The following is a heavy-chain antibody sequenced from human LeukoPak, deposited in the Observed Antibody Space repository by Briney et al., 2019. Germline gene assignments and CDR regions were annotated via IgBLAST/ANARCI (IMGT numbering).Heavy chain of an antibody. Sequence: ASVKVSCKASGYTFTSYGISWVRQAPGQGLEWMGWTSAYNGNTNYAQKLQGRVTMTTDTSTSTAYMELRSLRSDDTAVYYHARVLRFLEWARLDWFDPWGQEPWSPSPQ. J-gene: IGHJ5*02. CDR2: TSAYNGNT. D-gene: IGHD3-3*01. V-gene: IGHV1-18*01. CDR3: ARVLRFLEWARLDWFDP. CDR1: GYTFTSYG.